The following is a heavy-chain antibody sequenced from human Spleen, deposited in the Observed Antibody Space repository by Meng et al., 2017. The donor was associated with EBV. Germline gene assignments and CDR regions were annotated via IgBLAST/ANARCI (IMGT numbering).Heavy chain of an antibody. J-gene: IGHJ5*02. CDR2: FTPIFGTT. V-gene: IGHV1-69*06. D-gene: IGHD6-19*01. Sequence: LGQSGGEGKNPVSALKLACKASAGTFSRYTFSWWVQPPGQSLEWMAGFTPIFGTTNYAQKFDDRLTISADTSTTTVYMELSSLRSEDTAVYFCASLNDYSSGSTAWGQGTLVTVSS. CDR1: AGTFSRYT. CDR3: ASLNDYSSGSTA.